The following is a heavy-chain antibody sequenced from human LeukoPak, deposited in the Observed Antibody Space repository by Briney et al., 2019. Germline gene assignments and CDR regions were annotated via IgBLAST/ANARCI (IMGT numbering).Heavy chain of an antibody. J-gene: IGHJ4*02. CDR3: ARAWTGDY. CDR1: GLSVSDNY. D-gene: IGHD3/OR15-3a*01. V-gene: IGHV3-53*01. CDR2: IYPNGRT. Sequence: GGSPRLSCAASGLSVSDNYMTWVGQAPGKGLDWVSIIYPNGRTYYADSVKGRFTISRDNSKNTLNLQMNSLRVEDTAVYYCARAWTGDYWGQGTLVTVSS.